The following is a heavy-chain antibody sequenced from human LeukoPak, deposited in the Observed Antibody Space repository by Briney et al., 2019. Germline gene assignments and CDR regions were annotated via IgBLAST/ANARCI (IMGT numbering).Heavy chain of an antibody. CDR1: GSTFSSYA. J-gene: IGHJ3*02. D-gene: IGHD3-10*01. CDR2: ISGSGGST. CDR3: ASLGVQQAFDI. V-gene: IGHV3-23*01. Sequence: GGSLRLSCAASGSTFSSYAMSWVRQAPGKGLEWVSAISGSGGSTYYADSVKGRFTISRDNAKNSLYLQMDSLRAEDTAVYYCASLGVQQAFDIWGQGTMVTVSS.